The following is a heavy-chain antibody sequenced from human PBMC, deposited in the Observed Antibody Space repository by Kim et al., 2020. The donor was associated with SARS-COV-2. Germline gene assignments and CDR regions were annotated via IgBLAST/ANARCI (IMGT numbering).Heavy chain of an antibody. V-gene: IGHV3-53*01. Sequence: GGSLRLSCAAAGFTVSDHYLSWVRQAPGKRLEWISMIHTDGTTYYADSVMGRFTISRDTSKNTLYLQMNNLRAEDTAVYYCRRGHWGDSPSWGQGTRITISS. CDR1: GFTVSDHY. CDR2: IHTDGTT. J-gene: IGHJ4*02. CDR3: RRGHWGDSPS. D-gene: IGHD2-21*02.